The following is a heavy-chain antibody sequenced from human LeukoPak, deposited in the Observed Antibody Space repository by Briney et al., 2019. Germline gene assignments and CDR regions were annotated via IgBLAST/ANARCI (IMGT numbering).Heavy chain of an antibody. CDR3: AKDGAGYCSGGSCRDDAFDI. CDR2: ISSNGGST. J-gene: IGHJ3*02. CDR1: GFTFSSYA. Sequence: GGSLRLSCAASGFTFSSYAMHWVRQAPGKGLEYVSAISSNGGSTYYANSVKGRFTISRDNSKNTLYLQMGSLRAEDMAVYYCAKDGAGYCSGGSCRDDAFDIWGQGTMVTVSS. V-gene: IGHV3-64*01. D-gene: IGHD2-15*01.